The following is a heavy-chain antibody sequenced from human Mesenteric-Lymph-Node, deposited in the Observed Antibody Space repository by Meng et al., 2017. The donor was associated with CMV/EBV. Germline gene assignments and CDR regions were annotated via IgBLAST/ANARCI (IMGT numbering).Heavy chain of an antibody. CDR3: ARARLYSDFWSGYYDPFDI. CDR2: INPNTGGT. Sequence: ASVKVSCKASGYAFIAYYIHWVRQAPGQGLEWLGWINPNTGGTNYAQKFQGRVTMTRDTSIRTVYMELSRLRSDDTAMYYCARARLYSDFWSGYYDPFDIWGQGTMVTVSS. J-gene: IGHJ3*02. CDR1: GYAFIAYY. D-gene: IGHD3-3*01. V-gene: IGHV1-2*02.